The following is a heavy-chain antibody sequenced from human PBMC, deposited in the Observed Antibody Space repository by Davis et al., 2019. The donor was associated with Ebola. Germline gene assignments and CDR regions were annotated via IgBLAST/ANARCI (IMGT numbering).Heavy chain of an antibody. Sequence: ASVKVSCKTSGYTFTNYAIHWVRQAPGQRLEWMGWINAGNGDTKYSQKFQGRVTITRDTSASTAYMELSSLRSEDTAVYYCARDLYSGSYFDYWGQGTLVTVSS. D-gene: IGHD1-26*01. CDR1: GYTFTNYA. J-gene: IGHJ4*02. V-gene: IGHV1-3*01. CDR3: ARDLYSGSYFDY. CDR2: INAGNGDT.